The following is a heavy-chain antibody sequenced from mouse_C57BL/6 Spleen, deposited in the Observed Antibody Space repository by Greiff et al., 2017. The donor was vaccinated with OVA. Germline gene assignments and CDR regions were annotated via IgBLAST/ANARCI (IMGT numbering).Heavy chain of an antibody. J-gene: IGHJ4*01. CDR3: AREGDGYYLYAMDY. CDR2: ISDGGSYT. Sequence: EVMLVESGGGLVKPGGSLKLSCAASGFTFSSYAMSWVRQTPEKRLEWVATISDGGSYTYYPDNVKGRFTISRDNAKNNLYLQMSHLKSEDTAMYYCAREGDGYYLYAMDYWGQGTSVTVSS. D-gene: IGHD2-3*01. V-gene: IGHV5-4*01. CDR1: GFTFSSYA.